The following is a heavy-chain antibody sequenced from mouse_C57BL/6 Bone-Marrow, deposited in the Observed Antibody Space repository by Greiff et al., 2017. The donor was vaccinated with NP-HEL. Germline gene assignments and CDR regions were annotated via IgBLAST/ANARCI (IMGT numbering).Heavy chain of an antibody. CDR2: VYPYNGGT. Sequence: VHVKQSGPVLVKPGPSVKISCKASGFTFTDYYMHWVKQSHGKSLEWIGLVYPYNGGTSYNQKFKGKATLTVDTSSSTAYMELNSLTSEDSAVYYCASCYYSNYCDYWGQGTTLTVSS. CDR3: ASCYYSNYCDY. CDR1: GFTFTDYY. D-gene: IGHD2-5*01. J-gene: IGHJ2*01. V-gene: IGHV1-36*01.